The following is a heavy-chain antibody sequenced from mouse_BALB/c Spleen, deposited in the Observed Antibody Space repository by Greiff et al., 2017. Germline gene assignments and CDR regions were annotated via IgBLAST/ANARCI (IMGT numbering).Heavy chain of an antibody. Sequence: EVKLVESGAELVKPGASVKLSCTASGFNIKDTYMHWVKQRPEQGLEWIGRIDPANGNTKYDPKFQGKATITADTSSNTAYLQLSSLTSEDTAVYYCARDYYGSLDYWGQGTTLTVSA. D-gene: IGHD1-1*01. CDR1: GFNIKDTY. CDR3: ARDYYGSLDY. V-gene: IGHV14-3*02. CDR2: IDPANGNT. J-gene: IGHJ2*01.